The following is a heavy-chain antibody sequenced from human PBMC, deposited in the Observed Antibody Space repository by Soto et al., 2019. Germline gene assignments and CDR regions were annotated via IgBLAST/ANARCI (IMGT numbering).Heavy chain of an antibody. CDR3: SADLPDWGAYAFDC. J-gene: IGHJ4*02. CDR1: GFTFNGAW. CDR2: VKSSANGGAI. D-gene: IGHD3-16*01. V-gene: IGHV3-15*07. Sequence: PGGSLRLSCAASGFTFNGAWMNWVRQAPGKGLEWVGRVKSSANGGAIDYAAPVEGRFTISRDDSKNTLYLQMNSLITEDTAFYYCSADLPDWGAYAFDCWGQGTLVTVSS.